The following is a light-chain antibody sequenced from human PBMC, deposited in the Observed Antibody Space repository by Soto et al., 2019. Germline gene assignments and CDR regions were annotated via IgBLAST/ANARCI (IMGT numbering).Light chain of an antibody. Sequence: EIVLTQSPGTLSLSPGERATLSCRASQSVSTSYLAWYQQKPGQAPRLLIYGASSRATGIPDRFSGSGSGTDFTLTISRREPEDVAVDYCQQYGSSPLYTFGQGTKLEIK. CDR3: QQYGSSPLYT. CDR1: QSVSTSY. V-gene: IGKV3-20*01. CDR2: GAS. J-gene: IGKJ2*01.